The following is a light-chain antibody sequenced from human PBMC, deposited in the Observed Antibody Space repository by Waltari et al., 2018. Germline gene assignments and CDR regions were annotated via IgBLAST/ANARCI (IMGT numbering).Light chain of an antibody. CDR1: QSVGNS. V-gene: IGKV3-11*01. J-gene: IGKJ4*01. CDR3: QQRSSWPLT. CDR2: DAS. Sequence: DIVLTQSPVTLSLSPGDSSPLSCRASQSVGNSLAWYQLKPGQAPTPLIYDASTNATGIPARFSGSGSGTDFTLTITYLAPEDFAVYYCQQRSSWPLTFGGGTTVEIK.